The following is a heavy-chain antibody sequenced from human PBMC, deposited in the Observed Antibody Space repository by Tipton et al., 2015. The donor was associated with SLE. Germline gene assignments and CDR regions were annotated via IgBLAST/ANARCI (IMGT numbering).Heavy chain of an antibody. V-gene: IGHV3-53*05. CDR3: ASRGAGPGFDY. J-gene: IGHJ4*02. D-gene: IGHD3-10*01. CDR2: IYSGGST. Sequence: GSLRLSCAASGFTVSSNYMSWVRQAPGEGLEWVSVIYSGGSTYYADSVKGRFTISRDNSKNTLYLQMNSLRAEDTAVYYCASRGAGPGFDYWGQGTLVTVSS. CDR1: GFTVSSNY.